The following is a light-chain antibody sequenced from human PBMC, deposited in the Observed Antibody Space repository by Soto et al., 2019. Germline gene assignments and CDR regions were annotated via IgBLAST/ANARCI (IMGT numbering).Light chain of an antibody. CDR2: EAS. J-gene: IGKJ1*01. CDR3: LQDYNHPRT. V-gene: IGKV1-6*01. Sequence: AIQMTQSPSSLSASVGDIVTFTCRASQDIGKDLGWYQQKPGEAPVLLIYEASTAQSGVPSRFTGSGSGTEFTLTISSLQPEDFATYYCLQDYNHPRTFGQGTRVEIK. CDR1: QDIGKD.